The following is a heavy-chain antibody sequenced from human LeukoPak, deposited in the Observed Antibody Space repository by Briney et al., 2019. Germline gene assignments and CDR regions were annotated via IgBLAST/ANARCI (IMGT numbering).Heavy chain of an antibody. V-gene: IGHV3-23*01. CDR1: GFTFRSYW. Sequence: PGGSLRLSCAASGFTFRSYWMSWVRQAPGKGLEWVSAISGSGGSTYYADSVKGRFTISRDNSKNTLYLQMNSLGAEDTAVYYCAKDSVFVDKVATIGWMYDYWGRGTLVTVSS. J-gene: IGHJ4*02. CDR2: ISGSGGST. CDR3: AKDSVFVDKVATIGWMYDY. D-gene: IGHD5-12*01.